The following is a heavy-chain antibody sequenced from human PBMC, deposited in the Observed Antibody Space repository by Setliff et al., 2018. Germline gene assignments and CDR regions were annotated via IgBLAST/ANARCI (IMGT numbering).Heavy chain of an antibody. CDR3: ARGGDMDGWYFDL. CDR1: GGFSTHA. Sequence: SVKVSCKASGGFSTHAISWVRQVPGQGLEWMGGIIPILGTTDYAQNFQGRVTITTDESTSTAYMELSSLRSEDTAVYYCARGGDMDGWYFDLWGRGTLVTVSS. J-gene: IGHJ2*01. CDR2: IIPILGTT. D-gene: IGHD3-10*01. V-gene: IGHV1-69*05.